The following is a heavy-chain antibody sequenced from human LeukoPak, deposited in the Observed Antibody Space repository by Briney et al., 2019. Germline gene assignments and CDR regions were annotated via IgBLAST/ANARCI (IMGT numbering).Heavy chain of an antibody. J-gene: IGHJ5*02. V-gene: IGHV4-39*07. CDR2: IYRSGST. Sequence: PSETLSLTCTVSGVSISNTNFYWGWIRQTPGKGLEWIGTIYRSGSTYYNPSLKSRVTISVDASKNQFSLNLTSVTAADTAVYYCARDSRISWFFLGGQGTLVTVSS. CDR3: ARDSRISWFFL. CDR1: GVSISNTNFY. D-gene: IGHD2-2*01.